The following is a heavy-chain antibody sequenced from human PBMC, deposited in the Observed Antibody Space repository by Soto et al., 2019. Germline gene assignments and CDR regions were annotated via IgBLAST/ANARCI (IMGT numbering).Heavy chain of an antibody. CDR1: GYTFTGYY. D-gene: IGHD4-17*01. Sequence: QVQLVQSGAEVKKPGASVKVSCQASGYTFTGYYMHWVRQAPGQGLEWMGWINPNSGGTNYAQKFQGWVTMTRDTSISTAYMELSRLRSDDTAVYYCARDLGDYGPAFDIWGQGTMVTVSS. CDR2: INPNSGGT. J-gene: IGHJ3*02. CDR3: ARDLGDYGPAFDI. V-gene: IGHV1-2*04.